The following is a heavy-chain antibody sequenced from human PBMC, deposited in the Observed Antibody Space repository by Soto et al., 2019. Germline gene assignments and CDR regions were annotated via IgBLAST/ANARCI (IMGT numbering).Heavy chain of an antibody. V-gene: IGHV1-3*01. J-gene: IGHJ5*02. CDR2: INAGNGNT. Sequence: ASVKVSCKASGYTFTSYAMHWVRQAPGQRLEWMGWINAGNGNTKYSQKFQGRVTITRDTSASTAYMELSSLRSEDTAVYYCARDRYYYGSGSYYDGGNWFDPWGQGTLVTVSS. CDR3: ARDRYYYGSGSYYDGGNWFDP. D-gene: IGHD3-10*01. CDR1: GYTFTSYA.